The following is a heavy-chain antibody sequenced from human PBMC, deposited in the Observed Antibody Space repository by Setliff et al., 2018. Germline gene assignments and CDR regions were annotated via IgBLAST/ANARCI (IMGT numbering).Heavy chain of an antibody. D-gene: IGHD1-26*01. CDR1: RFTFSNYW. CDR3: CSGSYLFVY. J-gene: IGHJ4*02. CDR2: INWNGGST. V-gene: IGHV3-20*04. Sequence: GGSLRLSCAASRFTFSNYWMSWVRQAPGKGLEWVSGINWNGGSTGYADSVKGRFTISRDNSKNTLYLQMNSLRAEDTAVYYCCSGSYLFVYWGQGSLVTVSS.